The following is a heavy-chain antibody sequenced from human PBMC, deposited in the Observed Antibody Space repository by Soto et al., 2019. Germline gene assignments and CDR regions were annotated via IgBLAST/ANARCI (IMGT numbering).Heavy chain of an antibody. CDR2: ISGYNGDT. V-gene: IGHV1-18*01. CDR3: AKNGQPPYYYYGMGV. CDR1: GYTFSRYG. D-gene: IGHD2-8*01. Sequence: QGQLVQSGPEVKKPGASVKVSCKASGYTFSRYGISWVRQAPGQGLEWMGWISGYNGDTKYAQKVQGRVTMTIDTSTYTAYMELSSLTSDDTAIYYCAKNGQPPYYYYGMGVWGQGTTVTVSS. J-gene: IGHJ6*02.